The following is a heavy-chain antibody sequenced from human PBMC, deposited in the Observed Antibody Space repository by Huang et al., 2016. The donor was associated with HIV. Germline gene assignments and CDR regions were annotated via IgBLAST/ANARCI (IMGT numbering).Heavy chain of an antibody. CDR3: AKDGRGSGTYYDYFEY. Sequence: QVQLVESGGGVVQPGRSLRLSCAAFGFTFNKFDMHWVRQAPGKGLWWVAIISYDGSRKYHADSVKGRFTISRDNSKNTVYLQMNSLRVEDTAVYYCAKDGRGSGTYYDYFEYWGQGTLVTVSS. V-gene: IGHV3-30*18. CDR1: GFTFNKFD. D-gene: IGHD1-26*01. CDR2: ISYDGSRK. J-gene: IGHJ4*02.